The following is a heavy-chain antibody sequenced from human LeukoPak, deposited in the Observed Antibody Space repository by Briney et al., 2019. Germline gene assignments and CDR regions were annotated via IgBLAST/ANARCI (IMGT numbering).Heavy chain of an antibody. V-gene: IGHV1-2*02. CDR3: ARVRIEYGVGSRTFDY. Sequence: ASVKVSCKASGYTFTGYYMHWGRQAPGQGLEWMGWINPNSGGTDYAQKFQGRVTMTRDTSRSTAIMELSSLRSDDTAVYYCARVRIEYGVGSRTFDYWGQGTLVTVSS. CDR1: GYTFTGYY. D-gene: IGHD3-10*01. J-gene: IGHJ4*02. CDR2: INPNSGGT.